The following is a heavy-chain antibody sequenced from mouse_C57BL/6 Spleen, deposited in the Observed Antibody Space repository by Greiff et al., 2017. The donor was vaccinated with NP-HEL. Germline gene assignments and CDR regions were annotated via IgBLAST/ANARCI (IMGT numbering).Heavy chain of an antibody. CDR2: IDPSDSYT. CDR1: GYTFTSYW. CDR3: ARGRIYDGYYVDY. D-gene: IGHD2-3*01. V-gene: IGHV1-59*01. Sequence: VQLQQPGAELVRPGTSVKLSCKASGYTFTSYWMHWVKQRPGQGLEWIGVIDPSDSYTNYNQKFKGKATLTVATSSSTAYMQLSSLTSEDSAVYYCARGRIYDGYYVDYWGKGTTLTVST. J-gene: IGHJ2*01.